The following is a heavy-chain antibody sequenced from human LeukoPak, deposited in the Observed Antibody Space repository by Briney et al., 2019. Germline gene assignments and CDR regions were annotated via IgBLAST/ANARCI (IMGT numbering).Heavy chain of an antibody. CDR1: GGSFSGYY. J-gene: IGHJ4*02. D-gene: IGHD4-23*01. Sequence: PSETLSLTCAVYGGSFSGYYWSWIRQPPGKGLEWIGEINHSGSTNYNPSLKSRVTISVDTSKNQFSLKLSSVTAADTAVYYCARTRGGNQFDYWGQGTLVTVSS. CDR2: INHSGST. V-gene: IGHV4-34*01. CDR3: ARTRGGNQFDY.